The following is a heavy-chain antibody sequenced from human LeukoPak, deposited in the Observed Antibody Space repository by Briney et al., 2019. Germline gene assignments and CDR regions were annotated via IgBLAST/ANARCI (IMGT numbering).Heavy chain of an antibody. Sequence: GGSLRLSCAASGFTLDSHAMSWVRQAPGKGLEWISTFIESSGSAHYADSVKGRFTISRDISKNTLYLQMNSLRAEDTAVYYCARDPSRSWWGYFDYWGQGALVTVSS. J-gene: IGHJ4*02. D-gene: IGHD6-13*01. CDR2: FIESSGSA. CDR1: GFTLDSHA. CDR3: ARDPSRSWWGYFDY. V-gene: IGHV3-23*01.